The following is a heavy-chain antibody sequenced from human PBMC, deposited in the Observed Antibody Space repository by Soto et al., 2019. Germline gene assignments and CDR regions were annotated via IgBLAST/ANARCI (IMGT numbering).Heavy chain of an antibody. CDR2: IGGSGGDT. D-gene: IGHD3-3*01. Sequence: RLLESGGGLVQPGGSLRVSCAASGFTFSNYAMTWVRQAPGKGLEWVSTIGGSGGDTCYSDSVKGRFTISRDNSRNSLYLQMDRLSAEDTALYYCVRDWSGSSCPCMDVWGQGTRVTVSS. V-gene: IGHV3-23*01. J-gene: IGHJ6*01. CDR1: GFTFSNYA. CDR3: VRDWSGSSCPCMDV.